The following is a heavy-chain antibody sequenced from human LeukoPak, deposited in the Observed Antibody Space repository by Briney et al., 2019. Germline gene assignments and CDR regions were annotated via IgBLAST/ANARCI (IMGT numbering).Heavy chain of an antibody. CDR2: INSDGSST. V-gene: IGHV3-74*01. Sequence: GRSLRLSCAASGFTFSSYWMHWVRQAPGKGLVWVSRINSDGSSTSYADSVKGRFTISRDNAKNTLYLQMNSLRAEDTAVYYCARGWNHLNFDYWGQGTLVTVSS. D-gene: IGHD1-14*01. CDR1: GFTFSSYW. J-gene: IGHJ4*02. CDR3: ARGWNHLNFDY.